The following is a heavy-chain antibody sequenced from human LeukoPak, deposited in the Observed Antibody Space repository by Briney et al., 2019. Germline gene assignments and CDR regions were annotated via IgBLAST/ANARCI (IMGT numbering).Heavy chain of an antibody. CDR1: GFTFDDYA. J-gene: IGHJ6*03. D-gene: IGHD3-10*01. V-gene: IGHV3-43D*03. Sequence: GGSLRLSCAASGFTFDDYAMHWVRQAPGKGLEWVSLISWDGGSTYYADSVKGRFTISRDNSKNSLYLQMNSLRAEDTALYYCARDPAFGELLFGYYYYYYMDVWGKGTTVTVSS. CDR3: ARDPAFGELLFGYYYYYYMDV. CDR2: ISWDGGST.